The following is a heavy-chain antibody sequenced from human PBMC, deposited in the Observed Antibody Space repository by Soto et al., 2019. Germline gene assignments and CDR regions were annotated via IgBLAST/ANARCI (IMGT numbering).Heavy chain of an antibody. J-gene: IGHJ6*02. V-gene: IGHV1-18*01. Sequence: QVHLVQSGAEVKKTGASVKVSCKASGYTFSTYGISWVRQGPGQGLEWMGWISDYNGNTNYAQKFQGRVSMTTDTSTRTAYMELTSLRSDDTAVYFCAREGYYSGSGTYSPPRYYGMDVWGQGTTVTVSS. CDR2: ISDYNGNT. D-gene: IGHD3-10*01. CDR1: GYTFSTYG. CDR3: AREGYYSGSGTYSPPRYYGMDV.